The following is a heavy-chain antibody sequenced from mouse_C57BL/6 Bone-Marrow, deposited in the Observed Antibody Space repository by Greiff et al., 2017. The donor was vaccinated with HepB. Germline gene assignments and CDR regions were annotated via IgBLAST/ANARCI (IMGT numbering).Heavy chain of an antibody. CDR1: GYTFTDYN. D-gene: IGHD2-1*01. CDR3: ARGKGNYDAMDY. Sequence: EVKLMESGPELVKPGASVKIPCKASGYTFTDYNMDWVKQSHGKSLEWIGDINPNNGGTIYNQKFKGKATLTVDKSSSTAYMELRSLTSEDTAVYYCARGKGNYDAMDYWGQGTSVTVSS. CDR2: INPNNGGT. V-gene: IGHV1-18*01. J-gene: IGHJ4*01.